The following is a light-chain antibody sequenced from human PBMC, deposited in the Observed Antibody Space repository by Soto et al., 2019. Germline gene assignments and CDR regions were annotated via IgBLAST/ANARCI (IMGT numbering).Light chain of an antibody. CDR2: AIS. V-gene: IGLV2-14*01. CDR3: SSYTSSSTWV. J-gene: IGLJ3*02. CDR1: SSDVGGYNY. Sequence: QSALTQPASVSGSPGQSITISCTGTSSDVGGYNYVSWYQHHPGKAPRLMTYAISNRPSGVSSRFSGSKSGNTASLTISGLQADDEADYYCSSYTSSSTWVFGGGTKLTVL.